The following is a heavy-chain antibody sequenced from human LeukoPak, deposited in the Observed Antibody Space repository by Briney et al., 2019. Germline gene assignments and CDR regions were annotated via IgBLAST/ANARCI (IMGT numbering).Heavy chain of an antibody. Sequence: GRSLRLSCAASGFTFSSYAMHWVRQAPGKGLEWVAVISYDGSNKYYADSVKGRFTISRDNPKNTLYLQMNSLRAEDTAVYYCAEPYGDYVGYWGQGTLVTVSS. CDR3: AEPYGDYVGY. D-gene: IGHD4-17*01. CDR2: ISYDGSNK. J-gene: IGHJ4*02. V-gene: IGHV3-30-3*01. CDR1: GFTFSSYA.